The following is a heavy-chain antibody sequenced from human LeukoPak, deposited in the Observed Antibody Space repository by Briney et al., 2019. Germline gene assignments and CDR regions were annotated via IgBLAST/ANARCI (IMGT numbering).Heavy chain of an antibody. Sequence: TLSLTCTVSGYSISSGYYWGWIRQPPGKALEWLATIYWDDDKRYSPSLKSRLTITKDTSKNQVVLTMTNMDPVDTATYYCAHRHSIAALDYWGQGTLVTVSS. CDR1: GYSISSGYY. J-gene: IGHJ4*02. CDR3: AHRHSIAALDY. V-gene: IGHV2-5*02. D-gene: IGHD6-6*01. CDR2: IYWDDDK.